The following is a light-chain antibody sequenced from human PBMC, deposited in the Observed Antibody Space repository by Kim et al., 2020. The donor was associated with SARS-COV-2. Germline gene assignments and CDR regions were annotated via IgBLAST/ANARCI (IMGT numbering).Light chain of an antibody. Sequence: TVWTQSPGTLSLSPGERATLSCRASQSVDSKFLAWYQQKAGQAPRLLIYATSTRASGIPDRFSGSGSRTDFTLTIARPEPEDFAVYYCPQDDDSRTFAFGQGTKLEI. CDR2: ATS. CDR3: PQDDDSRTFA. J-gene: IGKJ2*01. V-gene: IGKV3-20*01. CDR1: QSVDSKF.